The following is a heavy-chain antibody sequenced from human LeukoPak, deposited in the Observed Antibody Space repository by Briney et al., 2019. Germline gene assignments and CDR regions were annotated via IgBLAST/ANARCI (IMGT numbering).Heavy chain of an antibody. D-gene: IGHD3-22*01. CDR2: ISTYNGNT. CDR1: GYTFNSYD. J-gene: IGHJ4*02. CDR3: ARDPPRVTMIVVAPDY. Sequence: SVKVSCKASGYTFNSYDISWVRQAPGQGLEWMAWISTYNGNTNYALKVQGRATMTTDTSTSTAYMELRSLRSDDTAVYYCARDPPRVTMIVVAPDYWGQGTLVTVSS. V-gene: IGHV1-18*01.